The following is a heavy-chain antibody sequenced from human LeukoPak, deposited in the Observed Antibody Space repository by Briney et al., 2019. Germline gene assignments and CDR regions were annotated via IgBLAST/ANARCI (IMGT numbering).Heavy chain of an antibody. Sequence: GDSVKVPCKASGGTFSSYAISWVRQAPGQGLEWMGGIIPIFGTANYAQKFQGRVTITTDESTSTAYMELSSLRSEDTAVYDCARGGYSSGWYSRYYYYYYMDVWGKGTTVTVSS. D-gene: IGHD6-19*01. CDR1: GGTFSSYA. V-gene: IGHV1-69*05. J-gene: IGHJ6*03. CDR3: ARGGYSSGWYSRYYYYYYMDV. CDR2: IIPIFGTA.